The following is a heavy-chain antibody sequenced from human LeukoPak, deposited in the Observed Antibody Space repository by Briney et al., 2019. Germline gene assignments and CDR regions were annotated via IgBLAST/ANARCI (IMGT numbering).Heavy chain of an antibody. Sequence: SETLSLTCTVSGGSISSGRYYWGWIRQPPGKGLEWIGSIYYTGSTFYNSSLESRVTISVDTSKNQISLKLNSVTAADTAVYYCGRPPGGMATMGFSFWGRGTLVTVSS. V-gene: IGHV4-39*01. CDR3: GRPPGGMATMGFSF. J-gene: IGHJ4*02. CDR2: IYYTGST. CDR1: GGSISSGRYY. D-gene: IGHD5-24*01.